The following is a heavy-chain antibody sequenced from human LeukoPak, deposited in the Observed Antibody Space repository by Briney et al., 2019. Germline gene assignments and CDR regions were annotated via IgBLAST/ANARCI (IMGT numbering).Heavy chain of an antibody. D-gene: IGHD2-21*02. CDR2: ISGSGGST. V-gene: IGHV3-23*01. CDR1: GFTFSSYA. CDR3: AKAKHIVVVTAVDAFDI. J-gene: IGHJ3*02. Sequence: GGSLRLSCAASGFTFSSYAMSWVRQAPGKGLEWVSAISGSGGSTYYADSVKGRFTISRDNSKNTLYLQMNSLRAEDTAVYYCAKAKHIVVVTAVDAFDIWGQGTMVTVSS.